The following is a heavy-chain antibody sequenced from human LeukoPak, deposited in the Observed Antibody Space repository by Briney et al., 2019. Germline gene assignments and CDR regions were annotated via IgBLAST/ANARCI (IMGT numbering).Heavy chain of an antibody. CDR3: VRDLGVDTSMIFFDY. Sequence: VASVKVSCRASGYTFTDFGVSWVRQAPGQGLEWMGWISAYSGNTNYVQKFQGRVTMTTDISTSTACLELRSLRSDDTAVFYCVRDLGVDTSMIFFDYWGQGTRVTVSS. D-gene: IGHD5-18*01. V-gene: IGHV1-18*01. CDR1: GYTFTDFG. J-gene: IGHJ4*02. CDR2: ISAYSGNT.